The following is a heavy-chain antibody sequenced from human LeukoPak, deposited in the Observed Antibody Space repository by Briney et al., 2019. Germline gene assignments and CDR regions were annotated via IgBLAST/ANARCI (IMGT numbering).Heavy chain of an antibody. CDR1: SGSISSSSHY. Sequence: SETLSLTCTVSSGSISSSSHYWAWIRQPPGKGLEWIGEINHSGSTNYNPSLKSRVTISVDTSKNQFSLKLSSVTAADTAVYYCARDSSNYVSEVYYFDYWGQGTLVTVSS. J-gene: IGHJ4*02. D-gene: IGHD4-11*01. CDR2: INHSGST. V-gene: IGHV4-39*07. CDR3: ARDSSNYVSEVYYFDY.